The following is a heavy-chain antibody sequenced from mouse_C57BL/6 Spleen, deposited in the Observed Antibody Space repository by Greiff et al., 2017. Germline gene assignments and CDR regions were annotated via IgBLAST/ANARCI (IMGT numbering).Heavy chain of an antibody. CDR3: ARTIRGAMDY. CDR1: GYTFTDYN. D-gene: IGHD2-12*01. J-gene: IGHJ4*01. CDR2: INPNNGGT. Sequence: EVQLQQSGPELVKPGASVKMSCKASGYTFTDYNMHWVKQSHGKSLEWIGYINPNNGGTSYNQKFKGKATLSVNKSSSTAYRELRSLTSEDSAVYCCARTIRGAMDYWGQGTSVTVSS. V-gene: IGHV1-22*01.